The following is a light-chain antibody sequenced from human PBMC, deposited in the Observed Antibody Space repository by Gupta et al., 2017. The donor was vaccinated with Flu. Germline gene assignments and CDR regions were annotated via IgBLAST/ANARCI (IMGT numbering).Light chain of an antibody. Sequence: DIQMTQSPSSLSASVGYRVTITCQASQDISNYLNWYQQKPGKAPKLLIYDASNWETGVPSRFSGSGYGKDFTFTISSRQLEDVAPYYCQQYENLPSFTFGHGTNVDIK. CDR2: DAS. CDR1: QDISNY. J-gene: IGKJ3*01. CDR3: QQYENLPSFT. V-gene: IGKV1-33*01.